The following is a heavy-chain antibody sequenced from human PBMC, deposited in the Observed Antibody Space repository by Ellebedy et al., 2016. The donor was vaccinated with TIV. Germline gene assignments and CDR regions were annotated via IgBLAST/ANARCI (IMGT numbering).Heavy chain of an antibody. Sequence: GGSLRLSXAASGFTFSSYWMTWVRQAPGKGLEWVANIKQDGSEKNYVDSVKGRFTISRDNARNSLYLQINDLRAEDTAVYYCAGSWGWRHEYWGQGTLVTVSS. D-gene: IGHD1-26*01. J-gene: IGHJ4*02. V-gene: IGHV3-7*01. CDR2: IKQDGSEK. CDR1: GFTFSSYW. CDR3: AGSWGWRHEY.